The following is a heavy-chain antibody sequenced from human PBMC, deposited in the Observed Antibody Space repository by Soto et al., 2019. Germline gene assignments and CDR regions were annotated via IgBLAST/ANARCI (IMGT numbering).Heavy chain of an antibody. CDR2: INTDGSST. D-gene: IGHD3-10*01. Sequence: EVQLVESGGGLVQPGGSLRLSCAVSGFTFSSFWMHWVRQAPGEGLVWVSRINTDGSSTSYEDSVKGRFTISRDNAKNTLYLQMNSLRVEDTAMYYCAKRGVDTCGLSSWGQGTLVTVSS. J-gene: IGHJ5*02. CDR3: AKRGVDTCGLSS. CDR1: GFTFSSFW. V-gene: IGHV3-74*01.